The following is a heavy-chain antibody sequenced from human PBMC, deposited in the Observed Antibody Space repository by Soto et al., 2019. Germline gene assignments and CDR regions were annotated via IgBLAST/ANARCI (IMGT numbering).Heavy chain of an antibody. CDR1: GGSISSSSYY. V-gene: IGHV4-39*01. CDR2: IYYSGNT. Sequence: PSETLSLTCTVSGGSISSSSYYWGWIRQPPGKGLEGIGSIYYSGNTYYNPSLKNRVTISVDTSKKQFSLKQSSMTASDTSVYYCARHMDTYCSSTSCYDDDYWGQGTLVTVS. J-gene: IGHJ4*02. D-gene: IGHD2-2*01. CDR3: ARHMDTYCSSTSCYDDDY.